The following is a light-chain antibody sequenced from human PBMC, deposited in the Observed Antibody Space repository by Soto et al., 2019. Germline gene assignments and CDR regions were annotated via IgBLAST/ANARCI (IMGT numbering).Light chain of an antibody. J-gene: IGKJ3*01. CDR2: DAS. V-gene: IGKV3-20*01. CDR1: QSVSNTY. Sequence: EIVLTQSPGTLSLSPWERATLSCRASQSVSNTYLAWYQQKPGQAPRRLIYDASSRATGIPDRFSGSGSGTDFTLTISRLEPEDFAVYYCQQYGRSPGLFTFGPGTKVDIK. CDR3: QQYGRSPGLFT.